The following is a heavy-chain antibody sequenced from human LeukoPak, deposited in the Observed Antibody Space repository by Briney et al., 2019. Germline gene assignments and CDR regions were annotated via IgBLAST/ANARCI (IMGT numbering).Heavy chain of an antibody. J-gene: IGHJ4*02. V-gene: IGHV3-74*01. D-gene: IGHD1-7*01. Sequence: GGSLRLSCAASGFTFSSYWMHWVRQAPGKGLVWVSRLNSDGSSTSYADSVKGRFTISRDNAETTLHLQMNNLSAEDTAVYYCARASNRNSINFDYWVQGALVTVSS. CDR1: GFTFSSYW. CDR2: LNSDGSST. CDR3: ARASNRNSINFDY.